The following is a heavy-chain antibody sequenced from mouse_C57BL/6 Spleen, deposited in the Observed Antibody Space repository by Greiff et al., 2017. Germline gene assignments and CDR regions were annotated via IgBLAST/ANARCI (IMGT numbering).Heavy chain of an antibody. CDR3: ARYGYCYGSMDY. D-gene: IGHD1-1*01. CDR1: GFNNKNTY. Sequence: EVQLQQSVAELVRPGASVKLSCTASGFNNKNTYMHWVKQRPEQGLEWIGRIDPAHGNTKYAPKFQGKATLTADTSSNPAYLRRSSLTSEDIAIYYCARYGYCYGSMDYWGQGTSVTVSS. V-gene: IGHV14-3*01. CDR2: IDPAHGNT. J-gene: IGHJ4*01.